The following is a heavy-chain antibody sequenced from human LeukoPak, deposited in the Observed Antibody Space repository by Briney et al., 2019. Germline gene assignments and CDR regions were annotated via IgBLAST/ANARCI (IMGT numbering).Heavy chain of an antibody. Sequence: ASVKVSCKVSGYTLTELSMHWVRQAPGKGLEWMGGFDPEDSETIYAQKFQGRVTMTEDTSTDTAYMELSSLRSEDTAVYYCATVSTRDSYVDYFDYWGQGTLVTVSS. CDR3: ATVSTRDSYVDYFDY. CDR2: FDPEDSET. CDR1: GYTLTELS. D-gene: IGHD5-18*01. J-gene: IGHJ4*02. V-gene: IGHV1-24*01.